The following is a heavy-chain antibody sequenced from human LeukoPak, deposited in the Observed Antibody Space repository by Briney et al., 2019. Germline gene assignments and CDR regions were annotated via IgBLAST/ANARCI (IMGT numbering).Heavy chain of an antibody. CDR2: ISPDGSTT. V-gene: IGHV3-74*01. CDR1: GFTFSSYW. CDR3: ARDSRGGWYFDL. Sequence: GGSLRLSCAASGFTFSSYWMHWVRQAPGKGLVWVSRISPDGSTTGHADSVKGRFTTSRDNAKNTLFLQMNSLRAEDTAVYYCARDSRGGWYFDLWGRGTLVTVSS. J-gene: IGHJ2*01. D-gene: IGHD3-16*01.